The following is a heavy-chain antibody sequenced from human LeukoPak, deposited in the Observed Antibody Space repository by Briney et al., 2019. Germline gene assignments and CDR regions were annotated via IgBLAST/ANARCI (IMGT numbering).Heavy chain of an antibody. CDR1: GFTFSNYA. V-gene: IGHV3-23*01. CDR3: AKKLEPGAFDI. D-gene: IGHD1-1*01. CDR2: VTYSGGRT. J-gene: IGHJ3*02. Sequence: PGGSLRLSCAASGFTFSNYAMSWVRQAPGKGLEWVSAVTYSGGRTYHADSVKGRFTISRDNSKNTLYLQMNSLRAEDTAVYYCAKKLEPGAFDIWGQGTTVTVSS.